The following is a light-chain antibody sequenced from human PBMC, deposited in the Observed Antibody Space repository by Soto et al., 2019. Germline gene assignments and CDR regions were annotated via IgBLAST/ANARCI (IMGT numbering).Light chain of an antibody. J-gene: IGKJ1*01. CDR1: QSVSSY. CDR2: DAS. Sequence: EIVLTQSPVPLSLSPGERTALSCRASQSVSSYLAWYQQKPGQAPSRLIYDASNMATGIPARFSVSGSVTDFTLTISSLEAEDVVVYYCQHRNDAAPWTFGQG. CDR3: QHRNDAAPWT. V-gene: IGKV3-11*01.